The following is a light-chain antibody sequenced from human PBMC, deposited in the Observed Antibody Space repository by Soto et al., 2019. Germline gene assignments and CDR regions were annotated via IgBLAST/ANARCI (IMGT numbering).Light chain of an antibody. CDR1: QRISGY. Sequence: DIQMTQSPSSLSASVGDRVTITCRASQRISGYLNWFQQKPGKAPNLLVYDTTTLEEGVPTRFSGGGSGTAFTFTINGLQPEDAAIYFCQQYVNLPYTFGQGTKLEIK. CDR3: QQYVNLPYT. J-gene: IGKJ2*01. CDR2: DTT. V-gene: IGKV1-33*01.